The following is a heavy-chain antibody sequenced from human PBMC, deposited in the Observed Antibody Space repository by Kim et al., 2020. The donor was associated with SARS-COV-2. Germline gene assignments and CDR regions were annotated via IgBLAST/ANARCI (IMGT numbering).Heavy chain of an antibody. J-gene: IGHJ5*01. Sequence: GESLKISCKGSGYRFTSYWIGWVRQMPGKGLEWMGIIYPGDSDTRYGPSFQGQVTISFDKSSSTTFLQWNSLKASDTAMYYCARGVTASLDSWGQGNLVTVSS. CDR1: GYRFTSYW. CDR3: ARGVTASLDS. D-gene: IGHD2-21*02. CDR2: IYPGDSDT. V-gene: IGHV5-51*01.